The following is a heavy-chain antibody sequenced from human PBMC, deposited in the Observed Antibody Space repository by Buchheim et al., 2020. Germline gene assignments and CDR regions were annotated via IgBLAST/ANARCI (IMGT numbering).Heavy chain of an antibody. D-gene: IGHD3-3*01. CDR2: INNDGSRT. CDR3: AATSSLEWLLLKADRYYAMDV. V-gene: IGHV3-74*03. Sequence: EVQLVESGGRVVQPGGSLRLSCAASGFTFSSYWIHWVRHSPGRGLVWVSCINNDGSRTTYADSVKGRFTISRDNARDTVSLQMNSLRAEDTAVYYCAATSSLEWLLLKADRYYAMDVWGLGTT. CDR1: GFTFSSYW. J-gene: IGHJ6*02.